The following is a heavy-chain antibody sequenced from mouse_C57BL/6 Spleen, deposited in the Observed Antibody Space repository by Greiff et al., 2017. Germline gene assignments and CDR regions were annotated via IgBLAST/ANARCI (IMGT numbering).Heavy chain of an antibody. Sequence: QVQLKQPGAELVRPGTSVKLSCKASGYTFTSYWMHWVKQRPGQGLEWIGVIDPSDSYTNYNQKFKGKATLTVDTSSSTAYMQLRSLTSEDSAVYYCARRALLGYYAMDYWGQGTSVTVSS. D-gene: IGHD4-1*01. CDR1: GYTFTSYW. J-gene: IGHJ4*01. CDR3: ARRALLGYYAMDY. V-gene: IGHV1-59*01. CDR2: IDPSDSYT.